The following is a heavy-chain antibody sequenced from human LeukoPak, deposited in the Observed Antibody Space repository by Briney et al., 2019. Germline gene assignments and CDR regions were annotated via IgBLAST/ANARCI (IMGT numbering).Heavy chain of an antibody. CDR3: AREGDTAMDQARPPGTAPTY. Sequence: SGGSLRLSCAASGFTFSSYSMNWVRQAPGKGLEWVSSISSSSSYIYYADSVKGRFTISRDNAKNSLYLQMNSLRAEDTAVYYCAREGDTAMDQARPPGTAPTYWGQGTLVTVSS. CDR2: ISSSSSYI. D-gene: IGHD5-18*01. CDR1: GFTFSSYS. V-gene: IGHV3-21*01. J-gene: IGHJ4*02.